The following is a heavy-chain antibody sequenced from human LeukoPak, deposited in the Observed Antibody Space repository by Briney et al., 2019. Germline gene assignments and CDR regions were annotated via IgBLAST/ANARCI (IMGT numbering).Heavy chain of an antibody. CDR1: GFSFSNYG. V-gene: IGHV3-30*02. D-gene: IGHD2-15*01. CDR3: AKRYCKSATCRSDMDA. Sequence: PGGSLRLSCAASGFSFSNYGMHGVRQAPGKGLEGVALIQSYGSKTYSADSVKGRFTISRDNPRNTLYLQMNRLRPEDTAVYYCAKRYCKSATCRSDMDAWGQGTTVTVSS. CDR2: IQSYGSKT. J-gene: IGHJ6*02.